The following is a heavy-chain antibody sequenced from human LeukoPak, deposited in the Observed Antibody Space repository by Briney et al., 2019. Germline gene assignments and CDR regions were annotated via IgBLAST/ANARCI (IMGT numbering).Heavy chain of an antibody. V-gene: IGHV3-21*01. CDR3: AEPIGFCSGARCSRDH. CDR1: GFTFSNYN. D-gene: IGHD2-15*01. J-gene: IGHJ4*02. CDR2: INSGGDYI. Sequence: GGSLRLSCAASGFTFSNYNMNWVRQAPGKGLEWVASINSGGDYIFYAASVKGRFTISRDNAKNSLYLRMNSLRAEDTGVYYCAEPIGFCSGARCSRDHWGQGTLVTVSS.